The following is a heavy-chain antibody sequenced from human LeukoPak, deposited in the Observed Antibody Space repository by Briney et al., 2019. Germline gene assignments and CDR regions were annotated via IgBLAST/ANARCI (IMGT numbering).Heavy chain of an antibody. J-gene: IGHJ5*02. CDR3: ARGKFDGSNWFDP. CDR2: IYPGDSDT. CDR1: GYSFTSYW. D-gene: IGHD3-10*01. V-gene: IGHV5-51*01. Sequence: NAGESLKISCKGSGYSFTSYWIGWVRQMPGKGLEWMGIIYPGDSDTRYSPSFQGQVTISVDKSISTAYLQWSSLKASDTAMYYCARGKFDGSNWFDPWGQGTLVTVSS.